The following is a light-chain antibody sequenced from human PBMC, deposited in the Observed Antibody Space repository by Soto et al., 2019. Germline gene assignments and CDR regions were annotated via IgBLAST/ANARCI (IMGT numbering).Light chain of an antibody. CDR3: QQRSNWPSWT. V-gene: IGKV3-11*01. J-gene: IGKJ1*01. Sequence: EVVLTQSPATVSLSPGERATLSCRASQSVSSYLAWYQQKPGQAPRLLIYDASNRATGIPARFSGSGSGTDFTLTISSLEPEDFAVYYCQQRSNWPSWTFGQGTKVDI. CDR2: DAS. CDR1: QSVSSY.